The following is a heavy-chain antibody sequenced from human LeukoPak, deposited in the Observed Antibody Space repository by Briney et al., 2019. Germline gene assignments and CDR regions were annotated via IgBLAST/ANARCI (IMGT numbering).Heavy chain of an antibody. CDR3: ATIMSYYDSSGLEY. Sequence: GGSLRLSGAASGFTFFNAWRSWVGQAPGKGREGVGHIKSKNDGGTTDYAAPAKGRFTISRDDSKNTLYLQMNSLKTEDTAVYYCATIMSYYDSSGLEYWGQGALVTVSS. CDR1: GFTFFNAW. CDR2: IKSKNDGGTT. V-gene: IGHV3-15*01. D-gene: IGHD3-22*01. J-gene: IGHJ4*02.